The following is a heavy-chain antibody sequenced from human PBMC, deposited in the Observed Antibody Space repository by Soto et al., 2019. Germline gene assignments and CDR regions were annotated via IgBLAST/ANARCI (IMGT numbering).Heavy chain of an antibody. Sequence: GGSLRLSCAASGFTFSSYSMNWVRQAPGKGLEWVSYISSSSSTIYYADSVKGRFTISRDNAKNSLYLQMNSLRDEDTAVYYCARESGIAVAGAPSYYYGMDVWGQGTTVTVSS. CDR2: ISSSSSTI. CDR1: GFTFSSYS. V-gene: IGHV3-48*02. D-gene: IGHD6-19*01. J-gene: IGHJ6*02. CDR3: ARESGIAVAGAPSYYYGMDV.